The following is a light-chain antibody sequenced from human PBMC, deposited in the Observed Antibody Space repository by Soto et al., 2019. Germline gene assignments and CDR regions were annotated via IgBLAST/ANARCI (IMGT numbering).Light chain of an antibody. CDR3: QKYDSAPLT. Sequence: DIQMTQSPSSLTASIGDRDTISCRASQGFSNSLAWYQQKPGKVPTLLIYGASILQSGVPSRFSGSGSGTEFTLTISCLQPGDVATYFCQKYDSAPLTFGGGTKVEIK. CDR2: GAS. J-gene: IGKJ4*01. V-gene: IGKV1-27*01. CDR1: QGFSNS.